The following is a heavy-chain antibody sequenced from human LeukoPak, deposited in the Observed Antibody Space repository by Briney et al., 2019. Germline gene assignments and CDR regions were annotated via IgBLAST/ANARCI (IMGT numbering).Heavy chain of an antibody. CDR2: ISISGSTM. CDR1: GFTFSGYE. V-gene: IGHV3-48*03. Sequence: PGGSLRLFCAASGFTFSGYEMNWVRQAPGKGLEWVSYISISGSTMYYADSVKGRFTISRDNSKTSVYLQMSSLRAEDTAVYYCARGGSSGYHYNAFDIWGQGTMVTVSS. D-gene: IGHD3-22*01. CDR3: ARGGSSGYHYNAFDI. J-gene: IGHJ3*02.